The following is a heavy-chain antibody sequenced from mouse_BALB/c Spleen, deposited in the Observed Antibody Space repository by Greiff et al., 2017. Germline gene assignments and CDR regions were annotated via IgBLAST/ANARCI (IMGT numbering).Heavy chain of an antibody. J-gene: IGHJ3*01. CDR3: AGRDYRYGFAY. CDR2: INPSTGYT. D-gene: IGHD2-14*01. V-gene: IGHV1-7*01. Sequence: QVHVKQSGAELAKPGASVKMSCKASGYTFTSYWMHWVKQRPGQGLEWIGYINPSTGYTEYNQKFKDKATLTADKSSSTAYMQLSSLTSEDSAVYYCAGRDYRYGFAYWGQGTLVTVSA. CDR1: GYTFTSYW.